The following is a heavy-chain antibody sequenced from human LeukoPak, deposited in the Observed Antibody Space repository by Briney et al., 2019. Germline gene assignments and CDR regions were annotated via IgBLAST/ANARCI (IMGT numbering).Heavy chain of an antibody. Sequence: PGGSLRLSCAASGFTFSSYWMHWVRQAPGKGLVWVSRINSDGSSTSYADSVKGRFTISRDNAKNTLYLQMNSLRAEDTAVYYCASLPAASGYYGMDVWGQGTTVTVSS. D-gene: IGHD2-2*01. J-gene: IGHJ6*02. CDR3: ASLPAASGYYGMDV. CDR1: GFTFSSYW. CDR2: INSDGSST. V-gene: IGHV3-74*01.